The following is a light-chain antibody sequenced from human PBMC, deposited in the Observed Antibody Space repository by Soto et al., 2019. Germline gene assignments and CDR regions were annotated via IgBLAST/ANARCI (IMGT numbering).Light chain of an antibody. CDR2: GAS. CDR1: QSVSSN. CDR3: QQYNNWPPWT. Sequence: EIVMTQSPATLSVSPGERATLSCRASQSVSSNLAWYQQKPGQAPRLLIYGASTRATGIPARFSGSGSGTEFTLTISSLQSEDFAVYYCQQYNNWPPWTVXQGTKADSK. J-gene: IGKJ1*01. V-gene: IGKV3-15*01.